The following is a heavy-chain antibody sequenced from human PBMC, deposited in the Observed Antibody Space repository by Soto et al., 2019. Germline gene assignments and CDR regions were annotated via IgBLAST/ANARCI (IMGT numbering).Heavy chain of an antibody. CDR2: IYYSGNT. J-gene: IGHJ4*02. V-gene: IGHV4-39*01. D-gene: IGHD6-6*01. Sequence: SETLSLTCAVSGVSLSSSTYYWSWIRQPPGRGPEWIGSIYYSGNTYYKPSLKSRVSISIDTSRNQFSLKLTSVTAADTGVYYCASSSPFHYWGPGILVTVSS. CDR1: GVSLSSSTYY. CDR3: ASSSPFHY.